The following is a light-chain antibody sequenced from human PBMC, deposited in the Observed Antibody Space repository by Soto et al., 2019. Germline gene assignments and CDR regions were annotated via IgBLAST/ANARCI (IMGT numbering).Light chain of an antibody. CDR1: TGAVTSGYY. CDR2: STS. CDR3: LLYYGGAWV. J-gene: IGLJ3*02. Sequence: QAVVTQEPSLTVSPGGTVTLTCASSTGAVTSGYYPNWFQQKPGQAPRALIYSTSNKYSWTPARFSGSLLGGKAALTLSGVQPEDEAEYYCLLYYGGAWVFGGGTKLTVL. V-gene: IGLV7-43*01.